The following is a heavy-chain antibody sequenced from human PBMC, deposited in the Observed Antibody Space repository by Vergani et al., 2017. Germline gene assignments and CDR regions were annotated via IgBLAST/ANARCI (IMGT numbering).Heavy chain of an antibody. CDR2: IRSKAYGGTT. Sequence: EVQLVESGGGLVQPGRSLRLSCTASGFTFGDYAMSWVRQAPGKGLEWVGFIRSKAYGGTTEYAASVKGRFTISRDDSKSIAYLQMNSLRAEDTAVYYCANSLAWFGEWMTGGYFDYWGQGTLVTVSS. CDR3: ANSLAWFGEWMTGGYFDY. V-gene: IGHV3-49*04. CDR1: GFTFGDYA. J-gene: IGHJ4*02. D-gene: IGHD3-10*01.